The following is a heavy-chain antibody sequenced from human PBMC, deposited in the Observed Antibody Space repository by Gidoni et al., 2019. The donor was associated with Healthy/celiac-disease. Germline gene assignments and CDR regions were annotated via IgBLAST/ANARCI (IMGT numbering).Heavy chain of an antibody. Sequence: EVQLVESGGGLVQPGGSLRLSCAASGFTFSSYSMNWLRQAPGKGLEWVSYIMSSSSTIYYADSVKGRFTISRDNAKNSLYLQMNSLRAEDTSVYYCARGSDYDPPFDPWGQGTLVTVSS. CDR1: GFTFSSYS. CDR2: IMSSSSTI. V-gene: IGHV3-48*01. CDR3: ARGSDYDPPFDP. D-gene: IGHD3-3*01. J-gene: IGHJ5*02.